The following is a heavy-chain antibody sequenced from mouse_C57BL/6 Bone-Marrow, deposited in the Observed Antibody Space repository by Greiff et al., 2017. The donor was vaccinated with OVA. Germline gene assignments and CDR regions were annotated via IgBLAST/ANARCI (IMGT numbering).Heavy chain of an antibody. Sequence: DVMLVESGGGLVKPGGSLKLSCAASGFTFSSYAMSWVRQTPEKRLEWVATISDGGSYTYYPDNVKGRFTISRDNAKNNLYLQMSHLKSEDTAMYYCAREGGYADMDYWGQGTSVTVSS. CDR3: AREGGYADMDY. J-gene: IGHJ4*01. V-gene: IGHV5-4*01. D-gene: IGHD2-2*01. CDR2: ISDGGSYT. CDR1: GFTFSSYA.